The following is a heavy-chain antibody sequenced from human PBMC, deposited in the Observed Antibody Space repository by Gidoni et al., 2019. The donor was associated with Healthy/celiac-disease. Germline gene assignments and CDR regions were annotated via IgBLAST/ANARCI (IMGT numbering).Heavy chain of an antibody. CDR2: INPSSGGT. Sequence: QAQLVQSVAEVKKPAASVKGSCNASGYTFTGYYMHWVRQAPGQGLGWMGWINPSSGGTNYAQKFQGRVTMTRDASISTAYMELSRLRSDDTAVYYCARENTAAGDYWGQGTLVTVSS. V-gene: IGHV1-2*02. CDR1: GYTFTGYY. CDR3: ARENTAAGDY. J-gene: IGHJ4*02. D-gene: IGHD6-13*01.